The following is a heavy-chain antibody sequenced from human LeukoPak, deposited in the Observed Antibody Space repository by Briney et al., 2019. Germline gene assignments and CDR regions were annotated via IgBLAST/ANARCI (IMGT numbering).Heavy chain of an antibody. J-gene: IGHJ4*02. D-gene: IGHD5-24*01. CDR3: AREVGEMATMLDY. V-gene: IGHV3-30-3*01. Sequence: GGSLRLSCAASGFTFSSYAMHWVRQAPGKGLEWVAVISYDGSNKYYADSVKGRFTISRDNSKNTLYLQMNSLRAGDTAVYYCAREVGEMATMLDYWGQGTLVTVSS. CDR1: GFTFSSYA. CDR2: ISYDGSNK.